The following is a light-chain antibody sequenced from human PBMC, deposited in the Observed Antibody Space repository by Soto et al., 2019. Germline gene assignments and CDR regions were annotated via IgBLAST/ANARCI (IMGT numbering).Light chain of an antibody. J-gene: IGLJ1*01. V-gene: IGLV2-14*03. CDR1: SSDVGAYNF. CDR3: MSFTSSNTYV. Sequence: QSALTQPASVSRSPGQSITISSTGTSSDVGAYNFVSRHQHYPDKAPEVVIYDVANRPSGVSYRFSASKSGNTASLTISGLQAEDEADDYCMSFTSSNTYVFGTGTKLTAL. CDR2: DVA.